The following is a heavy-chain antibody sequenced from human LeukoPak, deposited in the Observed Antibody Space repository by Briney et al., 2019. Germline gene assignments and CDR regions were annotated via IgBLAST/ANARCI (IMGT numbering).Heavy chain of an antibody. V-gene: IGHV3-23*01. CDR1: GFTFSDYY. CDR3: ASGHSGWFLFDY. D-gene: IGHD6-19*01. Sequence: GGSLRLSCAASGFTFSDYYMTWIRQAPGKGLEWVSAISGSGGSTYYADSVKGRFTISRDNSKNTLYLQMNSLRAEDTAVYYCASGHSGWFLFDYWGQGPLVTVSS. CDR2: ISGSGGST. J-gene: IGHJ4*02.